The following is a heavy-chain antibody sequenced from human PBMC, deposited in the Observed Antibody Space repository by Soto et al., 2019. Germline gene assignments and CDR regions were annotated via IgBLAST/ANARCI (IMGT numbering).Heavy chain of an antibody. J-gene: IGHJ4*02. D-gene: IGHD5-12*01. CDR2: ISYDGSNK. V-gene: IGHV3-30-3*01. CDR1: GFTFSSYA. CDR3: ARDSEGSGYDELPDH. Sequence: QVQLVESGGGVVQPGRSLRLSCAASGFTFSSYAMHWVRQAPGKGLEWVAVISYDGSNKYYADSVKGRFTISRDNSKNTLYLQMNSLRAEDTAVYYCARDSEGSGYDELPDHWGQGTLVTVSS.